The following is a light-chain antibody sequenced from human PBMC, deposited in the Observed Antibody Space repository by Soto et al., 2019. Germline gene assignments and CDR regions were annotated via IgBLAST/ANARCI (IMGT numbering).Light chain of an antibody. J-gene: IGKJ3*01. V-gene: IGKV3D-15*01. Sequence: EIVMTQSPATLSVSPGERATLSRRASQSVSSNLAWYQQKPGQAPRLLIYGASTRATGIPARFSGSGSGTEFTLTISSLQSEDFAVYYCQQYNNWPLFFTFGPGTKVDIK. CDR1: QSVSSN. CDR2: GAS. CDR3: QQYNNWPLFFT.